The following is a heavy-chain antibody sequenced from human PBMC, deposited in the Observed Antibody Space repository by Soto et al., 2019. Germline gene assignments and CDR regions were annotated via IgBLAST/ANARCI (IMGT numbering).Heavy chain of an antibody. V-gene: IGHV1-8*01. CDR3: AREGPNYDFWSGYWANWFDP. Sequence: GASVKVSCKASGYTFTSYYINWVLQATGQGLEWMGWMNPNSGNTGYAQKFQGRVTMTRNTSISTAYMELSSLRSEDTAVYYCAREGPNYDFWSGYWANWFDPWGQGTLVTVSS. CDR1: GYTFTSYY. CDR2: MNPNSGNT. D-gene: IGHD3-3*01. J-gene: IGHJ5*02.